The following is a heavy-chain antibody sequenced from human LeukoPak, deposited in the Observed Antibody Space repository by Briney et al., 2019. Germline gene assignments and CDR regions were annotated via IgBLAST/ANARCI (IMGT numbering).Heavy chain of an antibody. Sequence: GASVKVSCKASGYTFTSYAMHWVRQAPGQRLEWMGWISAYSGNTNYAQKLQGRVTMTTDTSTSTAYMELRSLRSDDTAVYYCARTGIWSDMEDWFDPWGQGTLVTVSS. D-gene: IGHD3-3*01. CDR1: GYTFTSYA. CDR2: ISAYSGNT. CDR3: ARTGIWSDMEDWFDP. J-gene: IGHJ5*02. V-gene: IGHV1-18*01.